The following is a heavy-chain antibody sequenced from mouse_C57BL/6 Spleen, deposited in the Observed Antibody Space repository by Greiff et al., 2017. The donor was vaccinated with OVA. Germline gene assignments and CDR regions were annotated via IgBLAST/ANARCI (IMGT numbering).Heavy chain of an antibody. Sequence: QVQLQQSGAELVKPGASVKLSCKASGYTFTSYWMQWVKQRPGQGLEWIGEIDPSDSYTNYNQKFKGKATLTVDTSSSTAYMQLSSLTSEDSAVYYCARRLVGRDYFDYWGQGTTLTVSS. V-gene: IGHV1-50*01. CDR3: ARRLVGRDYFDY. D-gene: IGHD1-1*02. J-gene: IGHJ2*01. CDR2: IDPSDSYT. CDR1: GYTFTSYW.